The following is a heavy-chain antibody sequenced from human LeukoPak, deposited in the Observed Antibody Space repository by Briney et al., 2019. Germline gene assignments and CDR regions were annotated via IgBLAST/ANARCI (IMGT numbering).Heavy chain of an antibody. D-gene: IGHD3-22*01. CDR2: IYYSGST. J-gene: IGHJ4*02. Sequence: SETLSLTCTVSGGSISSYYWSWIRQPPGKGLEWIGYIYYSGSTNYNPSLKSRVTISVDTSKNQFSLKLSSVTAADTAVYYCARAQYYYDSSGYYPLLDYWGQGTLVTVPS. CDR1: GGSISSYY. CDR3: ARAQYYYDSSGYYPLLDY. V-gene: IGHV4-59*01.